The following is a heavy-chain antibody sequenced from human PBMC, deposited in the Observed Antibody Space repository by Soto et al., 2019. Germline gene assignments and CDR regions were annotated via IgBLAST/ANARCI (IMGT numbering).Heavy chain of an antibody. D-gene: IGHD2-2*01. Sequence: GGSLRLSCAASGFTFSNAWMSWVRQAPGKGLEWVGRIKSKTDGGTTDYAAPVKGRFTISRDDSKNTLYLQMNSLKTEDTAVYYCTTGVVVPAATSDYYYYYGMDVWGQGTTVNVSS. J-gene: IGHJ6*02. CDR1: GFTFSNAW. V-gene: IGHV3-15*01. CDR2: IKSKTDGGTT. CDR3: TTGVVVPAATSDYYYYYGMDV.